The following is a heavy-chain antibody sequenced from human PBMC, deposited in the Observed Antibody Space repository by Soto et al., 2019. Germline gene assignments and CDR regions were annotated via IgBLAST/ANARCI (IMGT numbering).Heavy chain of an antibody. CDR1: GFSLSTSGVG. J-gene: IGHJ5*02. D-gene: IGHD3-10*01. Sequence: GSGPTLVNHTQTLTLTCTFSGFSLSTSGVGVGWIRQPPGKALEWLAVIYWNEDKHFSPSLKSRLTIVKDTSKNQVVLTLTNVDPVDTATYYCAHRCYWFGGEDWFDPWGPGTLVTVSS. V-gene: IGHV2-5*01. CDR2: IYWNEDK. CDR3: AHRCYWFGGEDWFDP.